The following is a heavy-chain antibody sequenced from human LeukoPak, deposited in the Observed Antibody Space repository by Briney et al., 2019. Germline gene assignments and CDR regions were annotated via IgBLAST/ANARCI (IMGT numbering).Heavy chain of an antibody. CDR1: GFTFSNAW. V-gene: IGHV3-15*01. D-gene: IGHD1-26*01. CDR2: IKSKTDGGAT. CDR3: TIVFGGSYRYFDY. Sequence: PGGSLRLSCAASGFTFSNAWMSWVRQAPGEGLEWFGRIKSKTDGGATGYAAPVKGRFTISRDDSKTTLYLQMNSLKIEDTAVYHCTIVFGGSYRYFDYWGQGALVTVSS. J-gene: IGHJ4*02.